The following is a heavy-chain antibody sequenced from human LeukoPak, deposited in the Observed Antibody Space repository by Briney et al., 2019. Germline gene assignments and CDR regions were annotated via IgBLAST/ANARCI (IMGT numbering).Heavy chain of an antibody. J-gene: IGHJ4*02. CDR2: LSGSGGST. V-gene: IGHV3-23*01. CDR3: AKEAEAISSSSSWYPYFDY. D-gene: IGHD6-13*01. CDR1: GFTFSSYA. Sequence: GGSLRLSCAASGFTFSSYAMSWVRQAPGKGLEWVSALSGSGGSTYYADSVKGRFTISRDNSKNTLYLQMNSLRAEDTAVYYCAKEAEAISSSSSWYPYFDYWGQGTLVTVSS.